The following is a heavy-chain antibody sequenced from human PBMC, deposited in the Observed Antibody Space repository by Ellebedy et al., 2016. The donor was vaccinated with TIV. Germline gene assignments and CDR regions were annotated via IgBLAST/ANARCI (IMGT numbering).Heavy chain of an antibody. V-gene: IGHV3-9*01. D-gene: IGHD3-22*01. CDR1: GFTFDDYA. CDR3: AISAYYDSSGYYYPFDY. CDR2: ISWNSGSI. Sequence: PGGSLRLSCAASGFTFDDYAMHWVRQAPGKGLEWVSGISWNSGSIGYADSVKGRFTISRDNAKNSLYLQMNSLRAEDTALYYCAISAYYDSSGYYYPFDYWGQGTLVTVSS. J-gene: IGHJ4*02.